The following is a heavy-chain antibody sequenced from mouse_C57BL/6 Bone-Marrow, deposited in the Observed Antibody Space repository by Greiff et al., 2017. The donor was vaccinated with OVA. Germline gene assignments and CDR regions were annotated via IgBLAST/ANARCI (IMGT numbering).Heavy chain of an antibody. V-gene: IGHV5-9*01. CDR2: ISGGGGNT. CDR3: ARYSLYYDYDGYYFDY. Sequence: DVKLVESGGGLVKPGGSLKLSFAASGFTFSSYTMSWVRQTPEKRLEWVATISGGGGNTYYPDSVKGRFTISRDNAKNTLYLQMSSLRSEDTALYYCARYSLYYDYDGYYFDYWGQGTTLTVSS. D-gene: IGHD2-4*01. J-gene: IGHJ2*01. CDR1: GFTFSSYT.